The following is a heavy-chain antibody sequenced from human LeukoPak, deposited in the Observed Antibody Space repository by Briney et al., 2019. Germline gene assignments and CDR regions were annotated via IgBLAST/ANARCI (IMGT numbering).Heavy chain of an antibody. CDR2: INPSGGST. V-gene: IGHV1-46*01. CDR3: ARGPYYYDSSGYYPKFYFDY. D-gene: IGHD3-22*01. Sequence: ASVKVSCKASGYTFTGYYMHWVRQAPGQGLEWMGWINPSGGSTSFAQKFQGRVTMTRDTSTRTVYMELNSLRSEDTAVYYCARGPYYYDSSGYYPKFYFDYWGQGTLVTVSS. J-gene: IGHJ4*02. CDR1: GYTFTGYY.